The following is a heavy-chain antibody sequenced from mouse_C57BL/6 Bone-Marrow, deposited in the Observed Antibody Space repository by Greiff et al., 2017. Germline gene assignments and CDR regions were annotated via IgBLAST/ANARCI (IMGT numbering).Heavy chain of an antibody. J-gene: IGHJ4*01. Sequence: VQLQQSGPELVKPGASVKMSCKASGYTFTDYNMHWVKQSHGKSLEWIGYINPNNGGTSYNQKFKGKATLTVNKSSSTAYMELRSLTSEDSAVYYCANDLLWLRRYYYAMDYWGQGTSATVSS. CDR1: GYTFTDYN. CDR3: ANDLLWLRRYYYAMDY. V-gene: IGHV1-22*01. D-gene: IGHD2-2*01. CDR2: INPNNGGT.